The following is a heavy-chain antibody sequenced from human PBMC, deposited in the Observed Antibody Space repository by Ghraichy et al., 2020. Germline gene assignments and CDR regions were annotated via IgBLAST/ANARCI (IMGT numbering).Heavy chain of an antibody. CDR1: GFTFSDHN. CDR2: ISKSGDTI. Sequence: GGSLRLSCAASGFTFSDHNMSWIRQAPGEGLECISYISKSGDTIYYADSVRGRFTISRDNAKNSLYLQMNSLRAEDTAVYYCARGGVTLTTGYYYSLDVWGRGTPVTVSS. CDR3: ARGGVTLTTGYYYSLDV. D-gene: IGHD3-10*01. V-gene: IGHV3-11*01. J-gene: IGHJ6*02.